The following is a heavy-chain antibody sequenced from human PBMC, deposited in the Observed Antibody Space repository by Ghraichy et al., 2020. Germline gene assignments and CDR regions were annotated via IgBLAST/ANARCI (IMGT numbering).Heavy chain of an antibody. J-gene: IGHJ5*02. CDR2: ISANGGNT. CDR3: AKAWGYCSRGTCPSYNWFDP. Sequence: GGSLRLSCAASGFTFSSYVMNWVRQAPGKGLEWVSTISANGGNTYYADSVKGRFTISRDNSKNTLYLQMNSLRAEDTAMYFCAKAWGYCSRGTCPSYNWFDPWGQGTLVTVSS. V-gene: IGHV3-23*01. CDR1: GFTFSSYV. D-gene: IGHD2-15*01.